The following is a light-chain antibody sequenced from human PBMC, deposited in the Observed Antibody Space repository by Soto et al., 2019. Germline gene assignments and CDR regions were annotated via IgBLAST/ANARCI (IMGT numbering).Light chain of an antibody. Sequence: QSALTQPPSASGSPGQSVTISCTGTSSDVGGYNYVSWYQQHPGKAPKLMIYEVSKRPSGVPDRFSGSKSGNTASLTVSGFQAEDEADYYCSSYAGSNYVVFGGGTKLTVL. CDR3: SSYAGSNYVV. CDR2: EVS. V-gene: IGLV2-8*01. CDR1: SSDVGGYNY. J-gene: IGLJ2*01.